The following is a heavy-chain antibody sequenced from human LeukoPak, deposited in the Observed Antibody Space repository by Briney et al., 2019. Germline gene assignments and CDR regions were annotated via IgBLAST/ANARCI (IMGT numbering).Heavy chain of an antibody. Sequence: ASVKVSCKASGGTFSSYAISWVRQAPGQGLGWMGGIIPIFGTANYAQKFQGRVTITADESTSTAYMELSSLRSKDTAVYYCARVIGDTAMVGDWYFDLWGRGTLVTVSS. CDR1: GGTFSSYA. J-gene: IGHJ2*01. V-gene: IGHV1-69*13. CDR3: ARVIGDTAMVGDWYFDL. CDR2: IIPIFGTA. D-gene: IGHD5-18*01.